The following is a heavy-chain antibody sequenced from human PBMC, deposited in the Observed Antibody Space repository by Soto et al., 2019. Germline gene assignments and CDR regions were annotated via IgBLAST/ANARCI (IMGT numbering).Heavy chain of an antibody. D-gene: IGHD4-4*01. CDR3: TRGHPSIYNY. Sequence: QVQLVESGGGVVQPGRSLRLSCAASGFTFSSYGMHWVRQAPGKGLEWVAVISYDGSNKYYADSVKGRFTISRDNAKNSLYLQMSSLRPEDTAVYYCTRGHPSIYNYWGQGTLVTVSS. CDR1: GFTFSSYG. V-gene: IGHV3-30*03. CDR2: ISYDGSNK. J-gene: IGHJ4*02.